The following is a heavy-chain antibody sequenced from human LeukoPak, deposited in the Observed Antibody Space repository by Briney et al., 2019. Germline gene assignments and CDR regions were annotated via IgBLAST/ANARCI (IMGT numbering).Heavy chain of an antibody. CDR3: AGEVLTYYYGAGTYYNVHY. D-gene: IGHD3-10*01. Sequence: SETLSLTCTVSGGSISSSSYFWGWIRQPPGKGLEWIGSIYYTGSTYYHPSLKSRVTISVDTSKNQFSLKLSSVTAADTAVYYCAGEVLTYYYGAGTYYNVHYWGQGTLVTVSS. V-gene: IGHV4-39*02. CDR2: IYYTGST. J-gene: IGHJ4*02. CDR1: GGSISSSSYF.